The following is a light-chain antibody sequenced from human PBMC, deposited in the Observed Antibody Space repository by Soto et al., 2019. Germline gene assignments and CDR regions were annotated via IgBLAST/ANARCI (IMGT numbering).Light chain of an antibody. CDR3: MQALQTPWT. V-gene: IGKV2-28*01. J-gene: IGKJ1*01. CDR2: LGS. CDR1: QSLLHSNGYKY. Sequence: DIVMTQSPLSLPVTPGESASISCRSSQSLLHSNGYKYLDWYQQRPGQSPQLLIYLGSNRASGVPDRFSGSGSGTDFTLKISRVEAEDVGVYYCMQALQTPWTFGQGTKVEIK.